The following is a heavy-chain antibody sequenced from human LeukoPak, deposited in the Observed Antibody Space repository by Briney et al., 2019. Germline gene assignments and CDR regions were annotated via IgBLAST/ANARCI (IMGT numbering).Heavy chain of an antibody. J-gene: IGHJ4*02. CDR1: GFTFSSYA. CDR3: AKPNIVVVVAAFDY. V-gene: IGHV3-23*01. CDR2: ISGSGGST. Sequence: PGGSLRLSCAASGFTFSSYAMSWVRQPPGKGLEWVSAISGSGGSTYYADSVKGRFTISRDNSKNTLYLQMNSLRAEDTAVYYCAKPNIVVVVAAFDYWGQGTLVTVSS. D-gene: IGHD2-15*01.